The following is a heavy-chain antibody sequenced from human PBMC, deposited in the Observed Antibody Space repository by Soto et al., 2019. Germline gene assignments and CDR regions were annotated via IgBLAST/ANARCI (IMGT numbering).Heavy chain of an antibody. V-gene: IGHV3-23*01. CDR1: GFTFSRYA. Sequence: GGSLRLSCAASGFTFSRYAMSWLRQAPGKGLEWVSAISGNSVTYYADSVKGRFTISRDNSKNTVWLQMNSLRVEDTAKYYCAKDEIAVSRPAMNAFHISGQGPMVTVSS. J-gene: IGHJ3*02. CDR2: ISGNSVT. CDR3: AKDEIAVSRPAMNAFHI. D-gene: IGHD6-19*01.